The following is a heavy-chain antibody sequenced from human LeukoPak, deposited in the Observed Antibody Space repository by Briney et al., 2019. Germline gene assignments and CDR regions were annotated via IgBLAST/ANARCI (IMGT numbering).Heavy chain of an antibody. CDR2: ISSSSRFI. CDR1: GFTFSTSG. J-gene: IGHJ4*02. Sequence: GGSLRLSCAASGFTFSTSGMNWVRQAPWKGLEWVSSISSSSRFIYYADSVKGRFTISRDNTRNSLYLQMNSLRAEDTAVYYCARDSRQLVGGGNFDYWGQGTLVTVSS. CDR3: ARDSRQLVGGGNFDY. V-gene: IGHV3-21*01. D-gene: IGHD6-6*01.